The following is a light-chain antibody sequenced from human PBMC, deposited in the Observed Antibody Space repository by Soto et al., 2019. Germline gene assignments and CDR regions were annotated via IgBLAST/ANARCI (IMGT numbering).Light chain of an antibody. CDR1: ILAKKY. J-gene: IGLJ3*02. Sequence: SYGLTQPSSVSVSPGQTARITCSGHILAKKYARWFQQKAGQAPLLVIYKDSERPSRISERFSGSSSGTTVTLTISGARFEDEADYYCYSADDNNWVFGGGTKLTVL. V-gene: IGLV3-27*01. CDR2: KDS. CDR3: YSADDNNWV.